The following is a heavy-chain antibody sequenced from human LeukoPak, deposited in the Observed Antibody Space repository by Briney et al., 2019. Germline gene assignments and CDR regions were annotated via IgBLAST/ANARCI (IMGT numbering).Heavy chain of an antibody. V-gene: IGHV3-7*01. J-gene: IGHJ3*02. CDR1: GFTSSSYW. CDR3: ATSQSTSGEYGNAFDI. CDR2: IKQDGREK. Sequence: GGSLRLSCAASGFTSSSYWMSWVRQAPGKGLEWVGNIKQDGREKSYVDSVKGRFTISRDNAKNSLYLEMNSLRAEDTAVYYCATSQSTSGEYGNAFDIWGQGTMVTVSS. D-gene: IGHD2-15*01.